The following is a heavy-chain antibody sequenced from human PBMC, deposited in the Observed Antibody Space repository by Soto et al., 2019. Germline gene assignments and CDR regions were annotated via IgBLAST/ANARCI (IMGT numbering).Heavy chain of an antibody. CDR2: IYHGGNI. Sequence: PSETLSLTCAVSGGSINSSDWWNWVRQPPGKGLEWIGEIYHGGNIYYNPSLKGRVTISLDDSKNTLYLQMISLRPEDTAVYYCAKDQISGWYDNWGQGTLVTVSS. V-gene: IGHV4-4*02. CDR3: AKDQISGWYDN. CDR1: GGSINSSDW. J-gene: IGHJ5*02. D-gene: IGHD6-19*01.